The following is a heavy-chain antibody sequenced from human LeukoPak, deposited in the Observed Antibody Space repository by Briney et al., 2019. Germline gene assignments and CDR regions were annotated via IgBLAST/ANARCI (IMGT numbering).Heavy chain of an antibody. CDR2: IWYDGSNK. CDR3: ARGFYDSNGYYYFDY. J-gene: IGHJ4*02. V-gene: IGHV3-33*01. D-gene: IGHD3-22*01. Sequence: GGSLRLSCAASGFTFSSYGMHWVRQAPGKGLEWVAVIWYDGSNKYYADSVKGRFTISRDNSKNTLYLQMNSLRAEDTAVYYCARGFYDSNGYYYFDYWGQETLVTVSS. CDR1: GFTFSSYG.